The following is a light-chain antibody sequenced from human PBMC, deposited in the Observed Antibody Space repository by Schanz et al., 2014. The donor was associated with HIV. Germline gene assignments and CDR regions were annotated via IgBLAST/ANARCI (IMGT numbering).Light chain of an antibody. J-gene: IGLJ2*01. CDR1: ASNIGATFN. CDR2: SNG. Sequence: QSVLTQPPSVSGAPGQGVTISCTGSASNIGATFNVHWYRQLPGTAPKLLIYSNGGRPSGVPDRFSVSTSGTSASLVISGLQAEDEADYYCQSFDRRMRGLLFGGGTKLTVL. CDR3: QSFDRRMRGLL. V-gene: IGLV1-40*01.